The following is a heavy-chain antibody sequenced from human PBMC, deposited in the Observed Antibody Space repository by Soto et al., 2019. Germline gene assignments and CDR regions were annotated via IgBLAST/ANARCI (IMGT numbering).Heavy chain of an antibody. V-gene: IGHV4-59*08. Sequence: SETLSLTCIVSGGSMSSYYWGWFRQPPGKGLEWIGYIYYTGTTTYHPSLKSRVTISIDTSRNQFSLKLNSVTAADTAVYYCARLGGYYQAFDQWGQGTLVTVSS. D-gene: IGHD2-21*02. CDR1: GGSMSSYY. CDR3: ARLGGYYQAFDQ. CDR2: IYYTGTT. J-gene: IGHJ4*02.